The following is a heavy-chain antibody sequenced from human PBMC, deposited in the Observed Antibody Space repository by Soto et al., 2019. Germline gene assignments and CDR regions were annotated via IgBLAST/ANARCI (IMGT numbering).Heavy chain of an antibody. V-gene: IGHV3-21*01. CDR2: ISSSSSYI. Sequence: GGSLRLSCAASGFTFSSYSMNWVRQAPGKGLEWVSSISSSSSYIYYADSVKGRFTISRDNAKNSLYLQMNSLRAEDTAVYYSARYFGGSRFPNWFDPWGQGTLVTVSS. CDR3: ARYFGGSRFPNWFDP. D-gene: IGHD3-10*01. CDR1: GFTFSSYS. J-gene: IGHJ5*02.